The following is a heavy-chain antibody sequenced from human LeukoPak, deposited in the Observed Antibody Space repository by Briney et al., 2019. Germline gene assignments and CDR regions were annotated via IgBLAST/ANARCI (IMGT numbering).Heavy chain of an antibody. CDR2: ISISGSTI. Sequence: PGGSLRLSCAASGFTFSGYEMNWVRQAPGKGLEWISYISISGSTILYAGSVKGRFTISRDNAKNSLYLQMNSPRAEDTAVYYCGRGGSVGYNYNAFDIWGQGTVVTVSS. J-gene: IGHJ3*02. V-gene: IGHV3-48*03. D-gene: IGHD3-22*01. CDR1: GFTFSGYE. CDR3: GRGGSVGYNYNAFDI.